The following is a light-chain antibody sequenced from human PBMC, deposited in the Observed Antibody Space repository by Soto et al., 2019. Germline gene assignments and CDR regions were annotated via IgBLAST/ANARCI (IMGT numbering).Light chain of an antibody. CDR2: AAS. CDR1: QGISNY. J-gene: IGKJ3*01. Sequence: DIQVTQSPSSLSASVGDRVTITCRASQGISNYLAWYQQKPGKVPKLLIYAASTLQSGVPSRFSGSRAGTDFTLNISSLQPEDVATYFCQKYNSAPFTCGPGTKVDIK. V-gene: IGKV1-27*01. CDR3: QKYNSAPFT.